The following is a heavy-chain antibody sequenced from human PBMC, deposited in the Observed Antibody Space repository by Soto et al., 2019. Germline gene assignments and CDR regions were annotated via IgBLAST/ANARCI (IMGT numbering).Heavy chain of an antibody. V-gene: IGHV3-15*01. D-gene: IGHD3-10*01. J-gene: IGHJ4*02. CDR3: TTPAMVRGAMGV. CDR2: IKSETDGGTI. CDR1: GFIFSDAW. Sequence: PGGSLRLSCTASGFIFSDAWMNWVRQSPGKGLEWVGRIKSETDGGTIDYGAPVKGRFTISRDDFNNMLYLQMNSLETEDTAVYYCTTPAMVRGAMGVWGPGTLVIVSS.